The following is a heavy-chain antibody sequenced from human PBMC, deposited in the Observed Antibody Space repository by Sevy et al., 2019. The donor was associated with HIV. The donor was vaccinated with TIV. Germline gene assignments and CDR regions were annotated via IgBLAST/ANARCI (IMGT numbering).Heavy chain of an antibody. CDR1: GFTFSNYA. J-gene: IGHJ6*02. V-gene: IGHV3-23*01. CDR2: ISRSGGST. Sequence: GGSLRLSCAASGFTFSNYAMSWVRQAPGKGLEWVSSISRSGGSTYYADSVKGRFTISRDNSNNTLYLQMNSLRAEDTAVYYCAKVDVVVPVADYGLDVWGQWTTVTVSS. CDR3: AKVDVVVPVADYGLDV. D-gene: IGHD2-2*01.